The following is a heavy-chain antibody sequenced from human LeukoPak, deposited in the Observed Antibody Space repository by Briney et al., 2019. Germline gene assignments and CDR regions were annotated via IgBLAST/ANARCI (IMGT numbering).Heavy chain of an antibody. J-gene: IGHJ3*01. CDR3: ARRTDRVDDAFDV. Sequence: SVKISCKSSGGPFDNYAINWVRQAPGQGLEWMGRIIPSLNRANYAQIRVTITADKSTATAYMELSGLRYEDTAVYYCARRTDRVDDAFDVWGQGTMVTVSS. CDR1: GGPFDNYA. CDR2: IIPSLNRA. V-gene: IGHV1-69*04. D-gene: IGHD3/OR15-3a*01.